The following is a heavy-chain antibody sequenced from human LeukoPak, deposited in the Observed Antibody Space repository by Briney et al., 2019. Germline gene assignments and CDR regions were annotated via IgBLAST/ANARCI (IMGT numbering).Heavy chain of an antibody. J-gene: IGHJ4*02. V-gene: IGHV3-21*01. CDR1: GFTFDDYG. CDR3: ARVPMVQGVNVDPCDY. Sequence: GGSLRLSCAASGFTFDDYGMSWVRQAPGKGLEWVSSISSSSSYIYYADSVKGRFTISRDNAKKSLFLQMNSLRAEDTAVYYCARVPMVQGVNVDPCDYWGQGTLVTVSS. D-gene: IGHD3-10*01. CDR2: ISSSSSYI.